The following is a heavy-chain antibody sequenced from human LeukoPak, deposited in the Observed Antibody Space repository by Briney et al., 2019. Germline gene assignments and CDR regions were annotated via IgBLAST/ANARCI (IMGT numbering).Heavy chain of an antibody. V-gene: IGHV3-66*01. Sequence: GGSLRLSCAASGFTVSSNYMTWVRQAPGKGLEWLSVIYSGGDTYYADSVKGRFTISRDNSKNTLYLQMNSLRAGDTAVYYCARRSGEGYFDCWGQGTLVTVSS. CDR2: IYSGGDT. J-gene: IGHJ4*02. D-gene: IGHD1-26*01. CDR3: ARRSGEGYFDC. CDR1: GFTVSSNY.